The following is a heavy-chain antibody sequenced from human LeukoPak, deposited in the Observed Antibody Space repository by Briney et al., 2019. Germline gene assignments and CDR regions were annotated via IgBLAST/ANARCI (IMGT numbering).Heavy chain of an antibody. Sequence: ASVKVPCKASGGTFSSYAISWVRQAPGQGLEWMGRIIPILGIANYAQKFQGRVTITADKSTSTAYMELSSLRSEDTAVYYCAREVVVAATRYYFDYWGQGTLVTVSS. CDR1: GGTFSSYA. J-gene: IGHJ4*02. V-gene: IGHV1-69*04. D-gene: IGHD2-15*01. CDR2: IIPILGIA. CDR3: AREVVVAATRYYFDY.